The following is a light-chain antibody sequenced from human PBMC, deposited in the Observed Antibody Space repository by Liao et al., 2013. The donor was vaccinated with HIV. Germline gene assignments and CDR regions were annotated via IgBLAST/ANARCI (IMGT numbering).Light chain of an antibody. J-gene: IGLJ2*01. V-gene: IGLV3-21*04. CDR1: NIGIKR. CDR2: SDS. CDR3: QVWDRASDHPI. Sequence: SYVLTQPPSVSVAPGKTASITCAGDNIGIKRVQWYLQKPGQAPVLVIYSDSDRPSGIPERFSGSNSGNTATLIISRVEAGDEADYYCQVWDRASDHPIFGGGTRLTVL.